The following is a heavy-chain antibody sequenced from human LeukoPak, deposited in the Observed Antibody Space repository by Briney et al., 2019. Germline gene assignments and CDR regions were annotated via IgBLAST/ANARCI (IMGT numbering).Heavy chain of an antibody. V-gene: IGHV3-9*01. J-gene: IGHJ3*02. D-gene: IGHD3-10*01. CDR3: AKDMVYGSGSYKAFHAFDI. Sequence: GGSLRLSCAASGFTFDDYAMHWVRQAPGKGLEWVSGISWNSGSIGYADSVKGRFTISRDNAKNSLYLQMNSLRAEDTALYYCAKDMVYGSGSYKAFHAFDIWGQGTMVTVSS. CDR1: GFTFDDYA. CDR2: ISWNSGSI.